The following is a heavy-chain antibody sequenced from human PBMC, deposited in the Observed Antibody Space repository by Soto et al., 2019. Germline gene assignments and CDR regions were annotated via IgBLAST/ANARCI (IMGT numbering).Heavy chain of an antibody. CDR3: ARQPPRYYDFWSGYYTDSPIFDY. D-gene: IGHD3-3*01. J-gene: IGHJ4*02. Sequence: PSETLSLTCTVSGGSISSSSYYWGWIRQPPGKGLEWIGYIYYSGSTNYNPSLKSRVTISVDTSKNQFSLKLSSVTAADTAVYYCARQPPRYYDFWSGYYTDSPIFDYWGQGTLVTSPQ. CDR1: GGSISSSSYY. CDR2: IYYSGST. V-gene: IGHV4-61*05.